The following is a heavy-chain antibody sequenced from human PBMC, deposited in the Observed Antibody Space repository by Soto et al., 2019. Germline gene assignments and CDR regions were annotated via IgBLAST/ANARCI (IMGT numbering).Heavy chain of an antibody. CDR1: GFTFSSYG. J-gene: IGHJ6*02. Sequence: GGSLRLSCAASGFTFSSYGMHWVRQAPGKGLEWVAVISYDGSNKYYADSVKGRFTISRDNSKNTLYLQMNSLRAEDTAGYYCAKVNTPRRITMIVVVPVDYYYGMDVWGQGTTVTVSS. V-gene: IGHV3-30*18. CDR3: AKVNTPRRITMIVVVPVDYYYGMDV. D-gene: IGHD3-22*01. CDR2: ISYDGSNK.